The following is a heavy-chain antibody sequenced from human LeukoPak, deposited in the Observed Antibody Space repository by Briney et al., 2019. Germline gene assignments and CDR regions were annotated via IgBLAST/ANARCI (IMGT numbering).Heavy chain of an antibody. CDR1: GGSISSYY. Sequence: SETLSLTCTVSGGSISSYYWSWIRQPAGKGLEWIGRIYTSGSTNYNPSLKGRVTMSVDTSKNQFSLKLSSVTAADTAVYYCARERNYDSSGYYNWFDPWGQGTLVTVSS. CDR3: ARERNYDSSGYYNWFDP. V-gene: IGHV4-4*07. J-gene: IGHJ5*02. D-gene: IGHD3-22*01. CDR2: IYTSGST.